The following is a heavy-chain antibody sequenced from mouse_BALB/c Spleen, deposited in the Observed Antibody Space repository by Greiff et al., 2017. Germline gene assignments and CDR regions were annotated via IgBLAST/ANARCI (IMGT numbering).Heavy chain of an antibody. CDR2: ISDGGSYT. V-gene: IGHV5-4*02. D-gene: IGHD2-1*01. CDR1: GFTFSDYY. J-gene: IGHJ4*01. CDR3: ARDAYGNPYYYAMDY. Sequence: EVHLVESGGGLVKPGGSLKLSCAASGFTFSDYYMYWVRQTPEKRLEWVATISDGGSYTYYPDSVKGRFTISRDNAKNNLYLQMSSLKSEDTAMYYCARDAYGNPYYYAMDYWGQGTSVTVSS.